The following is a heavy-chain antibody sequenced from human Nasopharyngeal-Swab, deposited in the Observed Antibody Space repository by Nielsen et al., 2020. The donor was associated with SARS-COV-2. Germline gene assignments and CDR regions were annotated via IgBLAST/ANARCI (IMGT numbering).Heavy chain of an antibody. CDR1: GGSFSDNY. Sequence: SETLSLTCAVYGGSFSDNYWNWVRQSPGKGLEWIGEISHLGATNYKSSLKSRVVLSVDSSKSQFSLRLTSVTAADTDVYYCVRGYRTWSFPSSYYYYHMDVWGQGTTVTVSS. CDR2: ISHLGAT. D-gene: IGHD3-10*01. CDR3: VRGYRTWSFPSSYYYYHMDV. V-gene: IGHV4-34*01. J-gene: IGHJ6*03.